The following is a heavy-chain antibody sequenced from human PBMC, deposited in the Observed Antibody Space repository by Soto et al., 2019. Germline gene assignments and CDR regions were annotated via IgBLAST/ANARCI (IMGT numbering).Heavy chain of an antibody. CDR2: ISWNSGII. V-gene: IGHV3-9*01. CDR1: GFSFDEYA. D-gene: IGHD3-10*01. CDR3: AKVAGYGSGSRDYYSYGMDV. Sequence: EVQLVESGGGLVPPGRSLRLSCAGSGFSFDEYAMHWVRQAPGKGLEWVSGISWNSGIIGYADSVKGRFTISRDNAKNSLYLKMNGLRAEDTALYYCAKVAGYGSGSRDYYSYGMDVWGQGTTVTVTS. J-gene: IGHJ6*02.